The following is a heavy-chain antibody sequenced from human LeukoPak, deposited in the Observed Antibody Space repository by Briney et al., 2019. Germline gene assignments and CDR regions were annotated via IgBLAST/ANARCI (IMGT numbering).Heavy chain of an antibody. CDR1: GFTFTGYA. CDR3: AKVWGYCSSTSCYSYYYYGMDV. CDR2: ISGSGGGT. Sequence: GGPLRLSFEPSGFTFTGYARSWVRRAPGKGLEWVSAISGSGGGTYYADSVKGRFAISRDNSKNTLYLQMNSLRAEDTAVYYCAKVWGYCSSTSCYSYYYYGMDVWGQGTTVTVSS. V-gene: IGHV3-23*01. D-gene: IGHD2-2*01. J-gene: IGHJ6*02.